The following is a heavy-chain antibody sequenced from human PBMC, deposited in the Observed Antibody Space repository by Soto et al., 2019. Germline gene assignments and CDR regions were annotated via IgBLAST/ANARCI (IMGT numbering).Heavy chain of an antibody. V-gene: IGHV4-30-4*01. J-gene: IGHJ4*02. CDR1: GGSLNSGDYY. D-gene: IGHD3-10*01. Sequence: QVQLQESGPGLVKPSQTLSLTCTVSGGSLNSGDYYWSWIRQAPGKGLEWIAYIHYRGSTYYNPSLRSRISLSVDTSKNQFALKLTSVTAADTAVYYCARWGVEMATMYYFDYWGQGTLVTVSS. CDR3: ARWGVEMATMYYFDY. CDR2: IHYRGST.